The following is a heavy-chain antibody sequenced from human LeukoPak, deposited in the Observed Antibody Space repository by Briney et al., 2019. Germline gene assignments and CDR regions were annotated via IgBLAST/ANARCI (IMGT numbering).Heavy chain of an antibody. CDR3: AKDVGSGWSYGMDV. Sequence: QPGGSLRLSCAASGFTFSSYGMHWVRQAPGKGLEWVAVISYDGSNKYYADSVQGRFTISRDNSKNTLYLQMNSLRAEDTAVYYCAKDVGSGWSYGMDVWGQGTTVTVSS. V-gene: IGHV3-30*18. CDR1: GFTFSSYG. D-gene: IGHD6-19*01. J-gene: IGHJ6*02. CDR2: ISYDGSNK.